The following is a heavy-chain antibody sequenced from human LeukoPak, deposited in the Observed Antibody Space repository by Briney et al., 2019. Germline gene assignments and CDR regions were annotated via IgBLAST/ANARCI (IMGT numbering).Heavy chain of an antibody. J-gene: IGHJ4*02. CDR2: IYYSGST. CDR1: GGSISSYY. D-gene: IGHD3-10*01. V-gene: IGHV4-59*12. Sequence: PSETLSLTCTVSGGSISSYYWSWIRQPPGKGLEWIGYIYYSGSTNYNPSLKSRVTMSVDTSKNQFSLKLSSVTAADTAVYYCARDSYYYGSGNYYFDYWGQGTLVTVSS. CDR3: ARDSYYYGSGNYYFDY.